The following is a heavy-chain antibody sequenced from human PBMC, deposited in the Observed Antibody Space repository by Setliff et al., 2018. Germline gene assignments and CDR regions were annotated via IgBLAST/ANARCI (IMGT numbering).Heavy chain of an antibody. CDR3: ARGGMAAANRKGVFEN. CDR1: GYSLTRYY. Sequence: ASVKVSCKASGYSLTRYYMHWVRQAPGQGLEWMGIINPGGGSASYAEKFQGRVTMTRDTSTSTFYMEVNILRSDDTAVYYCARGGMAAANRKGVFENWGQGTLVTVS. J-gene: IGHJ4*02. CDR2: INPGGGSA. V-gene: IGHV1-46*01. D-gene: IGHD6-13*01.